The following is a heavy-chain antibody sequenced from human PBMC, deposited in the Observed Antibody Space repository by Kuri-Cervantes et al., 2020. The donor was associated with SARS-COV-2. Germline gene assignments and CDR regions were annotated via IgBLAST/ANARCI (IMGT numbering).Heavy chain of an antibody. J-gene: IGHJ4*02. CDR2: IHYSGTT. D-gene: IGHD3-22*01. Sequence: SETLSLTCTVSGYSISSGYYWGWIRQPPGKGLEWMGYIHYSGTTTYSPSLKSRLTISVDTPKNQFSLKVTSVTAADTAVYYCARGSYDSSGYYFEGYWGQGTLVTVSS. CDR1: GYSISSGYY. CDR3: ARGSYDSSGYYFEGY. V-gene: IGHV4-61*01.